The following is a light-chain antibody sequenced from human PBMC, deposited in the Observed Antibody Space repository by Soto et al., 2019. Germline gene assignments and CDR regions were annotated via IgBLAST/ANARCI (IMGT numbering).Light chain of an antibody. J-gene: IGKJ5*01. Sequence: DIQMTQSPSSLSASVGDRVTITCRASQSISSNLNWYQQKPGKAPKLLIYAASSLQSGVPSRFSGSGSGTDFTLTISSLQPEDFAIYYCQQSYSTPPITFGQGTRLEIK. CDR3: QQSYSTPPIT. V-gene: IGKV1-39*01. CDR1: QSISSN. CDR2: AAS.